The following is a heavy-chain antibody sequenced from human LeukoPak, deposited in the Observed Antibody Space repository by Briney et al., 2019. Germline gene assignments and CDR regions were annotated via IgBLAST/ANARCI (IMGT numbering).Heavy chain of an antibody. Sequence: ASVKVSCKASGYTFTGYYMHWVRQAPGQGLEWMGWINPNSGGTNYAQKFQGRVTMTRDTSISTAYMELSRLRSDDTAVYYCAIRYGSGSYYNAYYYYYYGMDVWGQGTTVTVSS. J-gene: IGHJ6*02. CDR2: INPNSGGT. CDR1: GYTFTGYY. V-gene: IGHV1-2*02. CDR3: AIRYGSGSYYNAYYYYYYGMDV. D-gene: IGHD3-10*01.